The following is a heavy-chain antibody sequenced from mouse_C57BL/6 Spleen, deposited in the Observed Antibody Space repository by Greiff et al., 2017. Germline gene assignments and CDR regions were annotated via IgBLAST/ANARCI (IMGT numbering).Heavy chain of an antibody. J-gene: IGHJ1*03. V-gene: IGHV1-4*01. CDR1: GYTFTSYT. CDR2: INPSSGYT. Sequence: QVQLQQSGAELARPGASVKMSCKASGYTFTSYTMHWVKQRPGQGLEWIGYINPSSGYTKYNQKFKDKATLTADKSSSTAYMQLSSLTSEDSAVYSCASEVLTGTRYFDVWGTGTTVTVSS. D-gene: IGHD4-1*01. CDR3: ASEVLTGTRYFDV.